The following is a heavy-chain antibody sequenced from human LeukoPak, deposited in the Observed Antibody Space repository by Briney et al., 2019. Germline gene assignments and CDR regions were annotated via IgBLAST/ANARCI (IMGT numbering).Heavy chain of an antibody. D-gene: IGHD3-10*01. CDR1: GFTFSTYA. Sequence: VQPGRSLRLYCAASGFTFSTYAIHWARQAPGKGLEWVAVMSNDGSKKYYADSVKGRFTISRDNAKTSLYLQMNSLRAEDTAVYYCARDQPFGSYWGQGALVTVSS. V-gene: IGHV3-30*04. CDR2: MSNDGSKK. CDR3: ARDQPFGSY. J-gene: IGHJ4*02.